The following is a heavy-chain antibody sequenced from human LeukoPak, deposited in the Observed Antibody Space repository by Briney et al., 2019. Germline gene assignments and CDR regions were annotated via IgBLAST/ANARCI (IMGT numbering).Heavy chain of an antibody. CDR1: GYSISSGYY. J-gene: IGHJ1*01. CDR3: ARDPLGKYGDYPAEYFQC. Sequence: SETLSLTCAVSGYSISSGYYWGWIRQPPGKGLEYIGSIYHSGSTYYNPSLKSRVTISVDTSKNQFSLKLSSVTAADTAVYYCARDPLGKYGDYPAEYFQCWGQGTLVTVSS. D-gene: IGHD4-17*01. V-gene: IGHV4-38-2*02. CDR2: IYHSGST.